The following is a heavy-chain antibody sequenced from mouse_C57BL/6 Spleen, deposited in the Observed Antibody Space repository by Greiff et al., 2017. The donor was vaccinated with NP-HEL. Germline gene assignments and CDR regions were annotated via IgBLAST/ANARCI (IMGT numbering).Heavy chain of an antibody. CDR2: IYPGDGDT. Sequence: VQLQQSGPELVKPGASVKIFCKASGYAFSSSWMNWVKQRPGKGLEWIGRIYPGDGDTNYNGKFKGKATLTADKSSSTAYMQLSSLTSEDSAVYFWARGGSSGYYFDYWGQGTTLTVSS. J-gene: IGHJ2*01. V-gene: IGHV1-82*01. D-gene: IGHD3-2*02. CDR3: ARGGSSGYYFDY. CDR1: GYAFSSSW.